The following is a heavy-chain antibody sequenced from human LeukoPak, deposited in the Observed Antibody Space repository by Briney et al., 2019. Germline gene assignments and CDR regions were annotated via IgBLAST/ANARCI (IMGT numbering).Heavy chain of an antibody. CDR2: IIPIFGTA. CDR3: ATLGYCSSTSCYEALGPPYYYYYYMDV. V-gene: IGHV1-69*05. CDR1: GGTFSSYA. Sequence: GASVKVSCKASGGTFSSYAISWVRQAPGQGLEWMGGIIPIFGTANYAQKFQGRVTITTDESTSTAYMELSSLRSEDTAVYYCATLGYCSSTSCYEALGPPYYYYYYMDVWGKGTTVTVSS. J-gene: IGHJ6*03. D-gene: IGHD2-2*01.